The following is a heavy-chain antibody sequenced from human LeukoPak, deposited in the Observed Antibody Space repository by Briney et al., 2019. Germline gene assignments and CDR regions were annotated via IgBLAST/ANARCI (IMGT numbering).Heavy chain of an antibody. CDR1: GGSISNYY. V-gene: IGHV4-59*08. J-gene: IGHJ4*02. Sequence: SETLSLTCTVSGGSISNYYWSWIRQPPGKGLEWIGYIYYSGSTRYNPSLRSRVIISVDTSKNQFSLKLSSVTAADTAVYYCARGVGFDYWGQGTLVTVSS. D-gene: IGHD3-16*01. CDR2: IYYSGST. CDR3: ARGVGFDY.